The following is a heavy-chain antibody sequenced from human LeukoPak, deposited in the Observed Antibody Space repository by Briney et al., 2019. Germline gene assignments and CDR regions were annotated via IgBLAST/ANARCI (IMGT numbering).Heavy chain of an antibody. CDR2: IDRFSHTI. Sequence: PGGSLRLSCGASGFTFSDYSMNWVRQSPGKGLEWVSYIDRFSHTISYADSVKGRFTISRDNAKNSLYLQMNSLRAEDTAVYYCARWDFAAAARFWGQGTLVTVSS. CDR3: ARWDFAAAARF. J-gene: IGHJ4*02. V-gene: IGHV3-48*04. D-gene: IGHD6-13*01. CDR1: GFTFSDYS.